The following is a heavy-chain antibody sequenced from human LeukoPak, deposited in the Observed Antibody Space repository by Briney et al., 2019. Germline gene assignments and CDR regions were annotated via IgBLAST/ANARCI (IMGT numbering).Heavy chain of an antibody. CDR3: ARWSAGTTQWGAYYFDY. Sequence: SESLSLTCAVWGGSFSGYYWIWIRQPPGKGLDWMGEINHSGSTNYNPSLKSRVTISVDTSKNQFSLKMSSVTAEDTAVYYWARWSAGTTQWGAYYFDYWGQGTLVTVSS. J-gene: IGHJ4*02. V-gene: IGHV4-34*01. D-gene: IGHD1-7*01. CDR1: GGSFSGYY. CDR2: INHSGST.